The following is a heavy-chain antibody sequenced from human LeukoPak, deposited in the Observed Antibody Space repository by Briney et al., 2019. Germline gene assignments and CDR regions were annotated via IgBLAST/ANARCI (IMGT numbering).Heavy chain of an antibody. CDR3: ATPGAVDTAMAVFDY. D-gene: IGHD5-18*01. V-gene: IGHV3-48*04. CDR1: GFTFSSYS. Sequence: QTGGSLRLSCAASGFTFSSYSMNWVRQAPGKGLEWVSYISSSSSTIYYADSVKGRFTISRDNAKNSLYLQMNSLRAEDTAVYYCATPGAVDTAMAVFDYWGQGTLVTVSS. J-gene: IGHJ4*02. CDR2: ISSSSSTI.